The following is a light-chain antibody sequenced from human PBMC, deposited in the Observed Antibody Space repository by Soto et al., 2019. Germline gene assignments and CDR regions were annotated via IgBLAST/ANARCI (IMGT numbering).Light chain of an antibody. Sequence: EIVLTQSPGTLSLSPGERATLSCRASQSVSSSYLAWYQQKPGQAPRLLIYGASGRATGLPDRFSGSGSGTDFTLTISRLEPEDFAVYYCQQYGSSPGMYTFGQGTKLEIK. J-gene: IGKJ2*01. V-gene: IGKV3-20*01. CDR1: QSVSSSY. CDR3: QQYGSSPGMYT. CDR2: GAS.